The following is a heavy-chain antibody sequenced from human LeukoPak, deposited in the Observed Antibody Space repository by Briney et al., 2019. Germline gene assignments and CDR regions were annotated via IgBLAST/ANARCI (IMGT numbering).Heavy chain of an antibody. CDR3: ARDVRRRGSYVCLDN. Sequence: GGSLRLSCAASGFTFSPHAMHGVRQAPGKGLEWVGVIWDDTIKKYYADSVKGRFRISRDNYKNTLYLQMNSLRAEDTAVYYCARDVRRRGSYVCLDNWGQGTLVTVSS. D-gene: IGHD2-15*01. CDR1: GFTFSPHA. V-gene: IGHV3-33*01. CDR2: IWDDTIKK. J-gene: IGHJ4*02.